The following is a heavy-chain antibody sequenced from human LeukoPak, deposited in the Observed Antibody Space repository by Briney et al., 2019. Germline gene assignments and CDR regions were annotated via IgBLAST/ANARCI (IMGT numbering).Heavy chain of an antibody. CDR3: SPTSSGWYPFDY. CDR2: IRSEANSYAT. V-gene: IGHV3-73*01. CDR1: GFTFSGSA. D-gene: IGHD6-19*01. Sequence: GGSLRLSCAASGFTFSGSAMHWVRQASGKGLEWVGRIRSEANSYATAYAASVKGRFTISRDDSKNTAYLQMNSLKTEDTAVYYCSPTSSGWYPFDYWGQGTLVTVSS. J-gene: IGHJ4*02.